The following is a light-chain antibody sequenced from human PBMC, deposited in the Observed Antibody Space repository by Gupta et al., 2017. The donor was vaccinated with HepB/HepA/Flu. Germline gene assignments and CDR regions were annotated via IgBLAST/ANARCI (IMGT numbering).Light chain of an antibody. V-gene: IGKV3-20*01. CDR1: QSVTSSY. J-gene: IGKJ3*01. CDR2: HAS. Sequence: EIVLTPSPGTLSLSPGERATLSCRASQSVTSSYLAWYQQKPGQAPRLLIYHASTRAAGIPDRFSGSGSGADFTLTISRLEPEDFAVYYCQQYGSSPFTFGPGTKVDIK. CDR3: QQYGSSPFT.